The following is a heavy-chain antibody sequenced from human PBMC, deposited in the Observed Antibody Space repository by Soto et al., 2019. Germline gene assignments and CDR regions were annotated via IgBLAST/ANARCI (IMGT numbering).Heavy chain of an antibody. Sequence: QVQLVESGGGVVQPGRSLRLSCAASGFTFSSYGMHWVRQAPGKGLEWVAVISYDGSNKYYADSVKGRFTISRDNSKNTLYLQMNRLRAEDTAVYYCAKDLGDYGGNSDYWGQGTLVTVSS. CDR2: ISYDGSNK. CDR1: GFTFSSYG. V-gene: IGHV3-30*18. CDR3: AKDLGDYGGNSDY. J-gene: IGHJ4*02. D-gene: IGHD4-17*01.